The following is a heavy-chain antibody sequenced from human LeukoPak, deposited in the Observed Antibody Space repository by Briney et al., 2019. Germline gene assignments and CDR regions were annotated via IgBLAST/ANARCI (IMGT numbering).Heavy chain of an antibody. J-gene: IGHJ4*02. CDR2: ISAYNGNT. Sequence: ASVKVSCKACGYTFTSYGISWVRQAPGQGLEWMGWISAYNGNTNYAQKLQGRVTMTTDTSTSTAYMELRSLRSDDTAVYYCARVKLRQQLVSYWGQGTLVTVSS. CDR3: ARVKLRQQLVSY. V-gene: IGHV1-18*01. CDR1: GYTFTSYG. D-gene: IGHD6-6*01.